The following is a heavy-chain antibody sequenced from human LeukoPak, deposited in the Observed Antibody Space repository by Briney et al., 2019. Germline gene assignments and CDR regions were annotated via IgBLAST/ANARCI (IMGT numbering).Heavy chain of an antibody. CDR3: ARDQGSGYALDM. D-gene: IGHD5-18*01. V-gene: IGHV1-2*02. J-gene: IGHJ3*02. CDR1: GYTFIDNY. CDR2: INPNSGGT. Sequence: ASVKVSCKASGYTFIDNYIHWVRQAPGQGLEWMGWINPNSGGTFYAQKLQGRVTMTRDTSISTAYTELSRLRSDDTAMYYCARDQGSGYALDMWGQGTMVTVSS.